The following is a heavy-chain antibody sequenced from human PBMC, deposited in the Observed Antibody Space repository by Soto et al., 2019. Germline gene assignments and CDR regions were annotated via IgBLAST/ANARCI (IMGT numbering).Heavy chain of an antibody. D-gene: IGHD2-21*01. Sequence: GGSLRLSCAASGFTFSSYAMHWVRQAPGKGLEWVAVISYDGSNKYYADSVKGRFTISRDNSKNTLYLQMNSLRAEDTAVYYCALFTGDPTKGAFDIWGQGTMVTVSS. V-gene: IGHV3-30*04. CDR2: ISYDGSNK. J-gene: IGHJ3*02. CDR1: GFTFSSYA. CDR3: ALFTGDPTKGAFDI.